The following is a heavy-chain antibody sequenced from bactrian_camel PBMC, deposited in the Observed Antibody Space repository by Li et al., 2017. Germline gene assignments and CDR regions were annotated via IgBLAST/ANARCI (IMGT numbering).Heavy chain of an antibody. CDR2: IKASGRST. V-gene: IGHV3S1*01. CDR3: ACGINGPGEYAY. J-gene: IGHJ4*01. Sequence: HVQLVESGGGLVQPGRSLRLSCVTSGFTFSTSWMYWVRQTPEKGLEWVSTIKASGRSTAYADSVKGRFTISRDNAKNTVSLQLNSLKTEDMAMYYCACGINGPGEYAYWGQGTQVTVS. CDR1: GFTFSTSW.